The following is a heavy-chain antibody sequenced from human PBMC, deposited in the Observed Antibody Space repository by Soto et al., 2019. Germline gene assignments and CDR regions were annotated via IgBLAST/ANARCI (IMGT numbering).Heavy chain of an antibody. J-gene: IGHJ3*01. Sequence: HITLKESGPTLVKPTQTLTLTCIFSGFSFSADGVGVGWIRQPPGKTLEWLALIYWDDATRYRPSLKRRLTITTDSATNQVVITMTTMDPLDTATYYCAHAFGGTSWPNDAFDVWGQGTVVTVSS. CDR1: GFSFSADGVG. D-gene: IGHD3-16*01. V-gene: IGHV2-5*02. CDR3: AHAFGGTSWPNDAFDV. CDR2: IYWDDAT.